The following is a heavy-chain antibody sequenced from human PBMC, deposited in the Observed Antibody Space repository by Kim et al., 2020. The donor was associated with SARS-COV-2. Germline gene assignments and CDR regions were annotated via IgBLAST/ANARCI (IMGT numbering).Heavy chain of an antibody. D-gene: IGHD3-16*01. V-gene: IGHV3-9*01. J-gene: IGHJ6*02. CDR3: TRGRGGFNV. Sequence: GGSLRLSCAGSGFSFSDYGIHWVRQDPGKGLQWVSGIGGKSDNIGYADSVKGRFTISRDNAKNSVYLQMNSLRPEDTALYYCTRGRGGFNVWGQGITVT. CDR2: IGGKSDNI. CDR1: GFSFSDYG.